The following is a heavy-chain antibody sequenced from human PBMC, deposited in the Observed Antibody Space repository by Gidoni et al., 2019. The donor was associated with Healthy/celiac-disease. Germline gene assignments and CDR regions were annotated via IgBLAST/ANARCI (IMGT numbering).Heavy chain of an antibody. CDR2: ISSSSSDI. V-gene: IGHV3-21*01. Sequence: EVQLAESVAGLVKPGRSLRLSCAASGFTDRSYSMIWVRQAPGKGLAWVSSISSSSSDIYYADSVKGRFTIARDNAKNSLYLQMNSLRAEDTAVYYCLLGEGDAFDIWGQGTMVTVSS. CDR3: LLGEGDAFDI. D-gene: IGHD3-16*01. CDR1: GFTDRSYS. J-gene: IGHJ3*02.